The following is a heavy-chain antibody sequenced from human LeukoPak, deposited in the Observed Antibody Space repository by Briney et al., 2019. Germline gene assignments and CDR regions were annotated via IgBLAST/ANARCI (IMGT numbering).Heavy chain of an antibody. CDR3: ARDGGFSGRNWFDP. CDR1: GFTFRNYA. J-gene: IGHJ5*02. CDR2: ISHDASSK. Sequence: GGSLRLSCAASGFTFRNYAIHWVRQAPGKGLAWVAVISHDASSKYYEDSVQGRFTISRDSSKNTLYLQMNNLRPEDTAVYYCARDGGFSGRNWFDPWGQGTLVIVSS. V-gene: IGHV3-30-3*01. D-gene: IGHD6-19*01.